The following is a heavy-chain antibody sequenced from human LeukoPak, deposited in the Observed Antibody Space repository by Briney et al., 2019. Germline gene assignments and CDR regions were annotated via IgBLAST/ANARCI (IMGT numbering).Heavy chain of an antibody. CDR3: VRDHDWSFDL. CDR1: GFTFSSYS. Sequence: GGSLRLSCAASGFTFSSYSMNWVRQAPGKGLEWVSYISSSSSTIYYADSVKGRFTISRDNAKNSLYLHVNSLRDEDTAVYYCVRDHDWSFDLWGQGALVTVSS. D-gene: IGHD1-1*01. CDR2: ISSSSSTI. V-gene: IGHV3-48*02. J-gene: IGHJ4*02.